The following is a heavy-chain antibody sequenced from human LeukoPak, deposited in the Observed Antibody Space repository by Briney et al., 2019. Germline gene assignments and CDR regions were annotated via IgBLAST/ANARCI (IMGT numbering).Heavy chain of an antibody. CDR3: ARDGQDAFDI. CDR1: GFTFSSYA. CDR2: ISYDGSNK. J-gene: IGHJ3*02. V-gene: IGHV3-30-3*01. Sequence: GGSLRLSCAASGFTFSSYAMHWVRQAPGKGLEWVAVISYDGSNKYYADSVRGRFTISRDNSKNTLYLQMNSLRAEDTAVYYCARDGQDAFDIWGQGTMVTVSS.